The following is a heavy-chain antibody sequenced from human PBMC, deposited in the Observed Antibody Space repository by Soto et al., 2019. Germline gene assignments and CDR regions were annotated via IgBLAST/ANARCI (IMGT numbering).Heavy chain of an antibody. V-gene: IGHV2-26*01. CDR3: ARFTMIRGDLSNHYYGMDV. CDR2: IFSTDEK. J-gene: IGHJ6*02. CDR1: GFSLSNLRMS. D-gene: IGHD3-10*01. Sequence: QVTLRESGPVLVKATETLTLTCTVSGFSLSNLRMSVSWIRQPPGKALEWLAHIFSTDEKSYSPSLKSRLTISKDTSRSQVVLTMTNMAPVDTATYYCARFTMIRGDLSNHYYGMDVWGQGTTVTVSS.